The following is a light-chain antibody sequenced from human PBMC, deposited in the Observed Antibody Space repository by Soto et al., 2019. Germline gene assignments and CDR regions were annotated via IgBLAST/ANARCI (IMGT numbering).Light chain of an antibody. V-gene: IGLV2-8*01. Sequence: QSALTQPPSASGSPGQSVTISCTGSSSDVGEYKHVSWYQQHPGKAPKLIIYEVSKRPSGIPGRFSGSKSGNTASLTVAGLQAADEADYYCSSYGGFNDVLFGGGTKVTVL. J-gene: IGLJ2*01. CDR1: SSDVGEYKH. CDR3: SSYGGFNDVL. CDR2: EVS.